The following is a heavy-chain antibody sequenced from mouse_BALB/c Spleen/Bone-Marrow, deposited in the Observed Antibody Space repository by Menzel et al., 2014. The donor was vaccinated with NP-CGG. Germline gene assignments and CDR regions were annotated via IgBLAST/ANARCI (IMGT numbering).Heavy chain of an antibody. V-gene: IGHV5-17*02. CDR3: ARSGYGDYYAMDY. D-gene: IGHD2-10*02. Sequence: EVMLVESGGGLVQPGGSRKLSCAASGFTFSSFGIHWVRQAPEKGLEWVAYISSGSSTIYYAGTVKGRFTISRDNPKNTLFLQMTSLRSEDTAMYYCARSGYGDYYAMDYWGQGTSVTVSS. CDR2: ISSGSSTI. CDR1: GFTFSSFG. J-gene: IGHJ4*01.